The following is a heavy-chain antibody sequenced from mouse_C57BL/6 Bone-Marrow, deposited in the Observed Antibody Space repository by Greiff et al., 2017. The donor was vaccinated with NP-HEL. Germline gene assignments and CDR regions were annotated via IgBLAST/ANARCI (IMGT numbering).Heavy chain of an antibody. Sequence: VQLQQPGAELVMPGASVKLSCKASGYTFTSYWMHWVKQRPGQGLEWIGEIDPSDSYTNYNQKFTGKSTLTVDKSSSTAYMQLSSLTSEDSAVYYCARGSRGEDYFDYWGQGTTLTVSS. CDR2: IDPSDSYT. CDR1: GYTFTSYW. CDR3: ARGSRGEDYFDY. D-gene: IGHD3-1*01. V-gene: IGHV1-69*01. J-gene: IGHJ2*01.